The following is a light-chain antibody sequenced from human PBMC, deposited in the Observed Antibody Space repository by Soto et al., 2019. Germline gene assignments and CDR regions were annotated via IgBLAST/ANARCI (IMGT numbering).Light chain of an antibody. Sequence: QSALTQPASVSGSPGQSITISCTGTSSDVGGYNYVSWYQQHPGKAPKLMICEVSKRPSGVSNRFSGSKSGNTASLTISGLQAEEEDDYYCSSSTSSRTLVFGGGTKLTVL. CDR3: SSSTSSRTLV. CDR1: SSDVGGYNY. V-gene: IGLV2-14*01. CDR2: EVS. J-gene: IGLJ2*01.